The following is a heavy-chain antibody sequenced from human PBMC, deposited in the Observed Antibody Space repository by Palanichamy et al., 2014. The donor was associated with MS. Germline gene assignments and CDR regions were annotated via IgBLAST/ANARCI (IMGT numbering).Heavy chain of an antibody. CDR2: IYYSGST. CDR1: VAPSAVVVTT. V-gene: IGHV4-39*01. J-gene: IGHJ3*02. D-gene: IGHD4-17*01. Sequence: QLQLQESGPGLWSLRRPCPSPALSLVAPSAVVVTTGAGSASPHGKGLEWIGSIYYSGSTYYNPSLKSRVTISVDTSKNQFSLKLSSVTAADTAVYYCARQKVNGDYGDAFDIWGQGTMVTVSS. CDR3: ARQKVNGDYGDAFDI.